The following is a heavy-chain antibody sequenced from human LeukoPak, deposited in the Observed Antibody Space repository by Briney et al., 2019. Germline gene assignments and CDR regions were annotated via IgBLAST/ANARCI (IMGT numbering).Heavy chain of an antibody. D-gene: IGHD5-18*01. CDR1: GGSFSGYY. Sequence: PSETLSLTCAVYGGSFSGYYWSWIRQPPGKGLEWIGEINRSGSTNYNPSLKSRVTISVDTSKNQFSLKLSSVTAADTAVYYCARGARGYSYGYPLDYWGQGTLVTVSS. CDR2: INRSGST. J-gene: IGHJ4*02. V-gene: IGHV4-34*01. CDR3: ARGARGYSYGYPLDY.